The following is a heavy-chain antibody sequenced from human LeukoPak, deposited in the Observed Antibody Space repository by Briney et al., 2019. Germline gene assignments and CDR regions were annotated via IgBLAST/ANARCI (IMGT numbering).Heavy chain of an antibody. CDR3: ARVGELLRSFDY. CDR2: ISSSSSII. J-gene: IGHJ4*02. CDR1: GFTFSSYG. D-gene: IGHD1-26*01. Sequence: GGSLRLSCAASGFTFSSYGMHWVRQAPGKGLEWVSYISSSSSIIYYADSVKGRFTISRDNAKNSLYLQMNSLRDEDTAVYYCARVGELLRSFDYWGQGTLVTVSS. V-gene: IGHV3-48*02.